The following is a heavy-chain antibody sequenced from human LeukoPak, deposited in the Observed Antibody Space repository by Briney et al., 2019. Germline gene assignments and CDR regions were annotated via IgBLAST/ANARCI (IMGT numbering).Heavy chain of an antibody. J-gene: IGHJ4*02. CDR2: ISGSGGTT. CDR1: GFTFSSYA. Sequence: GGSLRLSRAASGFTFSSYAMSWVRQAPGKGLEWVSAISGSGGTTYYADSVKGRFTISRGNSKNTLYLQMNSLRAEDTAVYYCAKDYDFWNFSGDHWGQGTLVTVSS. V-gene: IGHV3-23*01. D-gene: IGHD3-3*01. CDR3: AKDYDFWNFSGDH.